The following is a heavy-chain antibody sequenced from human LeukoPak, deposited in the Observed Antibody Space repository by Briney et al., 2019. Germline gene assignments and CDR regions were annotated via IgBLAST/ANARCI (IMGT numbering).Heavy chain of an antibody. J-gene: IGHJ4*02. CDR3: ARAVRNQLLSEY. Sequence: ASVKVSCKTSGYTFSSYDVTWVRQAPGQGLEYMGWMNPNSGNIGCAQKFRGRITMTSDASITSAYMELISLTSEDTAVYYCARAVRNQLLSEYWGQGTLITVSS. CDR2: MNPNSGNI. CDR1: GYTFSSYD. V-gene: IGHV1-8*01. D-gene: IGHD2-2*01.